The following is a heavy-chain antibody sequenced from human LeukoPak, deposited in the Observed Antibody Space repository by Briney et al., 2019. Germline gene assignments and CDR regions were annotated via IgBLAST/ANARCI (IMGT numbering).Heavy chain of an antibody. J-gene: IGHJ6*02. V-gene: IGHV4-34*01. D-gene: IGHD2-2*01. Sequence: KPSETLSLTCAVYGGSFSGYCWSWIRQPPGKGLEWIGEINHSGSTNYNPSLKSRVTTSVDTSKNQFCLKLSSVTAADTAVYYCARGGCSSTSCHYYYYGMDVWGQGTTVTVSS. CDR1: GGSFSGYC. CDR3: ARGGCSSTSCHYYYYGMDV. CDR2: INHSGST.